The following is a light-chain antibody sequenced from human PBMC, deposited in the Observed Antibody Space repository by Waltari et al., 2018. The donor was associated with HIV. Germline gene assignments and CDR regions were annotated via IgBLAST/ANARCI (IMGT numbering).Light chain of an antibody. J-gene: IGKJ5*01. V-gene: IGKV1-39*01. Sequence: DIQMTHSPSSLSASVGDEVIITCRASQTIKNYVKWYRQKPGGAPKLLIYAATNLQSGVPGRFRGGGSGTDFTLTINNLQPEDSAIYICQQTYSASMTFGRGTRV. CDR2: AAT. CDR3: QQTYSASMT. CDR1: QTIKNY.